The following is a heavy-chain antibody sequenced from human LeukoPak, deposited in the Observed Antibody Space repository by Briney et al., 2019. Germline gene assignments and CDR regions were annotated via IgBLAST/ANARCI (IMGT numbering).Heavy chain of an antibody. CDR1: GGSISRGGYY. V-gene: IGHV4-31*03. Sequence: SQTLSLTCTVSGGSISRGGYYWSWIRQHPGKGLEWMGYIYYSGSTYYNPSLKSRVTISVDTSKNQFSMKLSSVTAADTAVYYCARGGTLSYSYDSSGYYFDYWGQGTLVTVSS. J-gene: IGHJ4*02. CDR3: ARGGTLSYSYDSSGYYFDY. D-gene: IGHD3-22*01. CDR2: IYYSGST.